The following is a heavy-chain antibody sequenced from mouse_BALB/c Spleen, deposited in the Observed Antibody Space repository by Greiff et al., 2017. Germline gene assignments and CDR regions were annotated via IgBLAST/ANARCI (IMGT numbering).Heavy chain of an antibody. CDR1: GYTFTSYY. CDR3: TRLLRLRGFAY. V-gene: IGHV1S81*02. Sequence: QVQLQQSGAELVKPGASVKLSCKASGYTFTSYYMYWVKQRPGQGLEWIGEINPSNGGTNFNEKFKSKATLTVDKSSSTAYMQLSSLTSEDSAVYYCTRLLRLRGFAYWGQGTLVTVSA. CDR2: INPSNGGT. D-gene: IGHD1-2*01. J-gene: IGHJ3*01.